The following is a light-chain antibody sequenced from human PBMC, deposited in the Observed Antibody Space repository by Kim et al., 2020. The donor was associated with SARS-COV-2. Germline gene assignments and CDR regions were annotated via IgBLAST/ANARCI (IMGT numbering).Light chain of an antibody. CDR3: NPRDSSGNHVV. CDR2: GKN. V-gene: IGLV3-19*01. J-gene: IGLJ2*01. Sequence: SSELTQDPAVSVALGQTVRITCQGDSLRSYYASWYQQKPGQAPVLVIYGKNNRPSGIPDRFSGPSSGNTASLTIPGAQAEDEADYYCNPRDSSGNHVVFG. CDR1: SLRSYY.